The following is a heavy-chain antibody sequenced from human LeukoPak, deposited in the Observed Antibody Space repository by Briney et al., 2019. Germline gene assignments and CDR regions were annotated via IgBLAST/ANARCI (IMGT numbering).Heavy chain of an antibody. CDR3: AAALPPGTYAGGAAAIGGSFDY. D-gene: IGHD2-2*01. CDR1: GFTFSSYG. CDR2: IRYDGSNK. V-gene: IGHV3-30*02. J-gene: IGHJ4*02. Sequence: PGGSLRLSCAASGFTFSSYGMHWVRQAPGKGLEWVAFIRYDGSNKYYADSVKGRFTISRDNSKNTLYLQMNSLRAEDTAVYYCAAALPPGTYAGGAAAIGGSFDYWGQGTLATVSS.